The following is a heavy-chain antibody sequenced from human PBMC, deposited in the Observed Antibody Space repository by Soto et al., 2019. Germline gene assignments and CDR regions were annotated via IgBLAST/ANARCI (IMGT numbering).Heavy chain of an antibody. V-gene: IGHV4-59*01. CDR3: ARDLAAVPRAFDY. CDR1: GCSISSYF. J-gene: IGHJ4*02. Sequence: XETLCLTCTVSGCSISSYFYIWVRQPPGKGLEWIGSVYYTGTTDYNPSLKSRVTISVDTSKTQFSLNLRSVTAADTAVYYCARDLAAVPRAFDYWGRGTLVTVS. CDR2: VYYTGTT. D-gene: IGHD6-13*01.